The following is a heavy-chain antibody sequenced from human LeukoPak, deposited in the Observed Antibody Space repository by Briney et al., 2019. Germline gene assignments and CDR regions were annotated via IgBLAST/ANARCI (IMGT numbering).Heavy chain of an antibody. J-gene: IGHJ4*02. D-gene: IGHD7-27*01. CDR1: GFTFSSYA. Sequence: GSLRLSCAASGFTFSSYAMSWVRQAPGKGLEWVSTISGSGGSTYYAGSVKGRFSISRDNSKNTLILQMNSLRVEDTAVYYCAKALYDSTGDGYWGQGTLVTISS. CDR2: ISGSGGST. V-gene: IGHV3-23*01. CDR3: AKALYDSTGDGY.